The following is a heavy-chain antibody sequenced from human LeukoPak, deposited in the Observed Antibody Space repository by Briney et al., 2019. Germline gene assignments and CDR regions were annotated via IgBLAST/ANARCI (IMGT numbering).Heavy chain of an antibody. CDR1: GGSISSYY. Sequence: SETLSLTCTVSGGSISSYYWSWIRQPPGKGLEWIGYIYYSGSTNYNPSLKSRATISVDTSKNQFSLKLSSVTAADTAVYYCARQYSGYDYVGVHYYYYYMDVWGKGTTVTISS. V-gene: IGHV4-59*01. CDR3: ARQYSGYDYVGVHYYYYYMDV. J-gene: IGHJ6*03. CDR2: IYYSGST. D-gene: IGHD5-12*01.